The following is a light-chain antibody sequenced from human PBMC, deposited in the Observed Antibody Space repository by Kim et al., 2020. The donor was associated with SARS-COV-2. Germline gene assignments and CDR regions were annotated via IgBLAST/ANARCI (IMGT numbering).Light chain of an antibody. J-gene: IGLJ2*01. CDR1: SSNIGSHT. CDR2: SNN. CDR3: ATWDDSLNGPV. Sequence: QSVLTQPPSASGTPGQRVTISCSGSSSNIGSHTVNWYQQVPGTAPKLLIYSNNQRPSGVPDRFSGSKSDTSASLAISGLQSEDESDYSCATWDDSLNGPVFGGGTQLTVL. V-gene: IGLV1-44*01.